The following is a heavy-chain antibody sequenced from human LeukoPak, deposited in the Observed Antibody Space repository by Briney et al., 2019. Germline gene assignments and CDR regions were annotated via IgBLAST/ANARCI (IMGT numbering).Heavy chain of an antibody. CDR1: GGTFSSYA. J-gene: IGHJ4*02. CDR2: INPIFGTA. D-gene: IGHD3-22*01. V-gene: IGHV1-69*13. CDR3: AREGGKYYYDSSTKCFDY. Sequence: SVKVSCKASGGTFSSYAISWVRQAPGQGLEWMGGINPIFGTANYAQKFQGRVTITADESTSTAYMELSSLRSEDTAVYYCAREGGKYYYDSSTKCFDYWGQGTLVTVSS.